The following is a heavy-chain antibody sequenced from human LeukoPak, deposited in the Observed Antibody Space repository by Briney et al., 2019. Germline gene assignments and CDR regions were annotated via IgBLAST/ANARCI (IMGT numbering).Heavy chain of an antibody. CDR2: ISYDGSNK. V-gene: IGHV3-30*04. Sequence: GGSLRLSCAASGFTFSSYAMHWVRQAPGKGLEWVAVISYDGSNKYYADSVKGRFTISRGNSKNTLYLQMNSLRAEDTAVYYCAREYYYDSSGYYRPSPGLAFDIWGQGTMVTVSS. CDR1: GFTFSSYA. J-gene: IGHJ3*02. CDR3: AREYYYDSSGYYRPSPGLAFDI. D-gene: IGHD3-22*01.